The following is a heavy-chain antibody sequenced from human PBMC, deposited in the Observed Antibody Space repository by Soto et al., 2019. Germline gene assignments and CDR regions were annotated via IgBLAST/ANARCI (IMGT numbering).Heavy chain of an antibody. D-gene: IGHD1-1*01. V-gene: IGHV2-5*02. CDR3: AHSLAGSNDGIDERINSFVY. J-gene: IGHJ4*01. CDR2: IYWDDDK. Sequence: QITLKESGPTLVKPTQTLTLTCTFSGFSLSTSGVGVGWIRQPPGKALEWLALIYWDDDKRYRQSLKSRLTITKATSKSQVVVTMTIMYPVHTPSYYCAHSLAGSNDGIDERINSFVYWGHGTLVTVSS. CDR1: GFSLSTSGVG.